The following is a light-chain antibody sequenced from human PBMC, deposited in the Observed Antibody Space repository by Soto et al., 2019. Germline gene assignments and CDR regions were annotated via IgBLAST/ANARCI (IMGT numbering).Light chain of an antibody. CDR1: QSVGSN. CDR3: QQYNNWPRT. Sequence: EIVMTQSPVTLSVSPGESATLSCRASQSVGSNLAWYQQKPGQAPRLFIYGASTRATGIPARFSGSGSGTEFTLTISSLQSEDFAVYYCQQYNNWPRTFGQGTKVEMK. J-gene: IGKJ1*01. V-gene: IGKV3-15*01. CDR2: GAS.